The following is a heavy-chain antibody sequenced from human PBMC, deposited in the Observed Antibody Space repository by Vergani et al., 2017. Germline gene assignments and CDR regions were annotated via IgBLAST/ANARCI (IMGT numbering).Heavy chain of an antibody. V-gene: IGHV1-18*04. CDR1: GYTFTSYG. Sequence: QVQLVQSGAEVKKPGASVKVSCKASGYTFTSYGISWVRQAPGQGLEWMGWISAYNGNTNYAQKLQGRVTMTTDTSTSTAYMELRSLRSDDTAVYYCARDIYGGNCMRDFGYPLDYWGQGTLVTVSS. D-gene: IGHD4-23*01. CDR3: ARDIYGGNCMRDFGYPLDY. CDR2: ISAYNGNT. J-gene: IGHJ4*02.